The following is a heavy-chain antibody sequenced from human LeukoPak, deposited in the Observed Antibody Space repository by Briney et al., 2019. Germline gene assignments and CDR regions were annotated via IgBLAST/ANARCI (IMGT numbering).Heavy chain of an antibody. CDR2: IKTKAESYAT. D-gene: IGHD4-23*01. Sequence: GGSLKLSCAASGFTFSGSAIHWVRQASGKGLEWVARIKTKAESYATAYVASVKGRFTISRDDSKNTAYLQMDSLKTEDTAMYYCTRLSGGNSDSYYYGLDVWGQGTTVTVSS. J-gene: IGHJ6*02. V-gene: IGHV3-73*01. CDR1: GFTFSGSA. CDR3: TRLSGGNSDSYYYGLDV.